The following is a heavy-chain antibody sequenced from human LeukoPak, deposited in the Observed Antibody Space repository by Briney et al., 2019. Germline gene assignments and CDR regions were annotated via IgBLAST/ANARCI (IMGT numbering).Heavy chain of an antibody. D-gene: IGHD2-2*01. CDR3: ARDRKYCSSTSCFQPLYYFDY. Sequence: PGGSLRLSCAASGFTFSSYGMHWVRQAPGKGLEWVAVIWYDGSNKYYADSVKGRFTISRDNSKNTLYLQMNSLRAEDTAVYYCARDRKYCSSTSCFQPLYYFDYWGQGTLVTVSS. V-gene: IGHV3-33*01. CDR1: GFTFSSYG. CDR2: IWYDGSNK. J-gene: IGHJ4*02.